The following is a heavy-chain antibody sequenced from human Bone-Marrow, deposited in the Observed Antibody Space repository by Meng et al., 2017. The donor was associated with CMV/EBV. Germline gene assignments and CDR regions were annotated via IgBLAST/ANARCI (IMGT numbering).Heavy chain of an antibody. CDR2: INLKSGDT. V-gene: IGHV1-2*02. D-gene: IGHD1-26*01. Sequence: ASVKVSCKSFGYTFTAYFVHWVRQAPGQGLEWMGWINLKSGDTNYAQKFRGRVTMTRDTSIDTAYMDLSSLRSDDTAVYYCARDGGSPNDYWGQGTLVTGSS. CDR3: ARDGGSPNDY. J-gene: IGHJ4*02. CDR1: GYTFTAYF.